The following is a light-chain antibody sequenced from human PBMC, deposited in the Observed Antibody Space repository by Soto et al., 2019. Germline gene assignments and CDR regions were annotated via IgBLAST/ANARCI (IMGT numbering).Light chain of an antibody. J-gene: IGLJ3*02. Sequence: QLVLTQPPSASGTPGQRVTISCSGSSSNIGSNYVYWYQQLPGTAPKLLIYRNNQRPSGVPDRFSGSKSGTSASLPISGLRSEDEADYYCAAWDDSLSGPVFGGGTKLTVL. CDR3: AAWDDSLSGPV. CDR2: RNN. CDR1: SSNIGSNY. V-gene: IGLV1-47*01.